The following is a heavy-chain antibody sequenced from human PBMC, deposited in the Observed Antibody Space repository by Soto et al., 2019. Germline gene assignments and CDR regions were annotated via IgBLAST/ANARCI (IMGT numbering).Heavy chain of an antibody. CDR2: IHPSGST. CDR1: DGSLSDNY. Sequence: WGAGLLKPSETLSLTCAVYDGSLSDNYYTWTRQSPGKGLEWIGEIHPSGSTFYNPSLQTRVTLPQDTSKKHFSLNVISVTAADTGEYYCSTGSDAYKGVRTWGQGTLVTVSS. D-gene: IGHD1-1*01. V-gene: IGHV4-34*01. CDR3: STGSDAYKGVRT. J-gene: IGHJ5*02.